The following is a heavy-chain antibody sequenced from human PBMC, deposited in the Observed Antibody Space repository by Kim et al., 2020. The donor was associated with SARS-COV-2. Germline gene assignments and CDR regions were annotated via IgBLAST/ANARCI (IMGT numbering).Heavy chain of an antibody. Sequence: SEKYYVDSVKGRFTISRDNAKHSLYLQMDSLRVEDTAIYYCARGSGWFDPWGQGTLVTVSS. V-gene: IGHV3-7*01. D-gene: IGHD1-26*01. J-gene: IGHJ5*02. CDR3: ARGSGWFDP. CDR2: SEK.